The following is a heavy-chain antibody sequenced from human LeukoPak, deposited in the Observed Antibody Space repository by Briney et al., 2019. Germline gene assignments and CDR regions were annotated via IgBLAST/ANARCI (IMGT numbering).Heavy chain of an antibody. CDR1: GFTFSSYW. CDR3: AKGGYSSSWYILDY. Sequence: GGSLRLSCAASGFTFSSYWMHWVRQAPGKGLEWVAVISYDGSNKYYADSVKGRFTISRDNSKNTLYLQMNSLRAEDTAVYYCAKGGYSSSWYILDYWGQGTLVTVSS. V-gene: IGHV3-30*18. J-gene: IGHJ4*02. D-gene: IGHD6-13*01. CDR2: ISYDGSNK.